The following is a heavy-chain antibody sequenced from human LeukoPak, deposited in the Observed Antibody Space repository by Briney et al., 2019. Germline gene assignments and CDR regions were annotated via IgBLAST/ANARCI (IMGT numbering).Heavy chain of an antibody. V-gene: IGHV4-59*01. J-gene: IGHJ5*02. CDR2: IYYSGST. CDR3: AREDYDSSGYPSNWFDP. D-gene: IGHD3-22*01. Sequence: WIRQPPXXXLEWXGYIYYSGSTNYNPSLKSRVTISVDTSKNQFSLKLSSVTAADTAVYYCAREDYDSSGYPSNWFDPWGQGTLVTVSS.